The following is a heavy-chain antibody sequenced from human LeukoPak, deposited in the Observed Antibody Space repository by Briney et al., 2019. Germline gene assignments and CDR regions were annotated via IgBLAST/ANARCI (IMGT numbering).Heavy chain of an antibody. V-gene: IGHV3-30*04. CDR3: ARGRGLGITIFGYYYYMDV. CDR2: ISYDGSNK. D-gene: IGHD3-3*01. J-gene: IGHJ6*03. Sequence: PGGSLRLSCAASGFTFSSYAMHWVRQAPGKGLEWVAVISYDGSNKYYADSAKGRFTISRDNSKNTLYLQMNSLRAEDTAVYYCARGRGLGITIFGYYYYMDVWGKGTTVTVSS. CDR1: GFTFSSYA.